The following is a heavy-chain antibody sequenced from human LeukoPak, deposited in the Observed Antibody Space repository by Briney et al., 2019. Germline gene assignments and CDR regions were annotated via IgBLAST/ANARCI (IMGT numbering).Heavy chain of an antibody. J-gene: IGHJ4*02. CDR2: ISAYNGNT. CDR3: ARAGYCSGGSCYSSPFDY. V-gene: IGHV1-18*01. D-gene: IGHD2-15*01. CDR1: GYTFTSYG. Sequence: ASVKVSCKASGYTFTSYGISWVRQAPGQGLEWMGWISAYNGNTNYAQKLQGRVTMTKDTSTSTAYMELRSLRSDDTAVYYCARAGYCSGGSCYSSPFDYWGQGTLVTVSS.